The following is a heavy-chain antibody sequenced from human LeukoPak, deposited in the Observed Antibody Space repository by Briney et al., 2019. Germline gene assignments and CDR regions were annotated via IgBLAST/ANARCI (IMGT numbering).Heavy chain of an antibody. D-gene: IGHD3-22*01. CDR3: ARDPSEFFGGYYSDYYFDY. CDR1: GYSISSGYY. V-gene: IGHV4-38-2*02. Sequence: PSETLSLTCTVSGYSISSGYYWGWIRQPPGKGLEWIGSIYHSGSTYYNPSLKSRVTMSVDTSKNQFSLKLSSVTAADTAVYYCARDPSEFFGGYYSDYYFDYWGQGTLVTVSS. CDR2: IYHSGST. J-gene: IGHJ4*02.